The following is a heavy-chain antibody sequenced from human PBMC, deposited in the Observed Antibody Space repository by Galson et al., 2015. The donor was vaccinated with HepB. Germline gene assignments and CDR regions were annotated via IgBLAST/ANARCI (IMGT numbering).Heavy chain of an antibody. D-gene: IGHD6-19*01. J-gene: IGHJ4*02. CDR3: ARDRDGGWSYDC. CDR1: RFTFSTYW. CDR2: IKPDGTVQ. V-gene: IGHV3-7*03. Sequence: SLRLSCAASRFTFSTYWMHWVRQAPGKGLEWVASIKPDGTVQVYVGSVKGRFTISRDNAKNSLSLQMNSLRVEDTAVYYCARDRDGGWSYDCWGQGTLVTVSS.